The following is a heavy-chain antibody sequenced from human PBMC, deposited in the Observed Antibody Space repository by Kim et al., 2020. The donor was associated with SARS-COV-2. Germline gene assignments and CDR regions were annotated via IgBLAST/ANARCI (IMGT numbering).Heavy chain of an antibody. CDR1: GGSISSSSYY. CDR3: ARHFCSSTSCYAWGLWYYYGMDV. J-gene: IGHJ6*02. D-gene: IGHD2-2*01. V-gene: IGHV4-39*01. CDR2: IYYSGST. Sequence: SETLSLTCTVSGGSISSSSYYWGWIRQPPGKGLEWIGSIYYSGSTYYNPSLKSRVTISVDTSKNQFSLKLSSVTAADTAVYYCARHFCSSTSCYAWGLWYYYGMDVWGQGTTVTVSS.